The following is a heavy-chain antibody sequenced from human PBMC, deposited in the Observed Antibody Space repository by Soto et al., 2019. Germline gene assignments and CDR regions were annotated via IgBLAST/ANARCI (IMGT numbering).Heavy chain of an antibody. D-gene: IGHD2-2*01. Sequence: VKVSCKASGYTFTSYYMHWVRQAPGQGLEWMGIINPSGGSTSYAQKFQGRVTMTRDTSTSTVYMELSSLRSEDTAVYYCARSASQPRFDPSFDYWGQGTLVTVSS. CDR3: ARSASQPRFDPSFDY. CDR2: INPSGGST. CDR1: GYTFTSYY. J-gene: IGHJ4*02. V-gene: IGHV1-46*03.